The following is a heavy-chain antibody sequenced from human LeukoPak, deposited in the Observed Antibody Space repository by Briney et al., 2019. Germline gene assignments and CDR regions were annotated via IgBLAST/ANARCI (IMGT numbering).Heavy chain of an antibody. J-gene: IGHJ4*02. CDR3: ARETYRGNYSPYYLDY. V-gene: IGHV4-59*01. Sequence: SETLSLTCTVSGGSISSYYWSWIRQPPGKGLEWIGYIYYTGSTNYNPSLKSRVTISVDTSKNQFSLKLSSVTAADTAVYYCARETYRGNYSPYYLDYWGQGTLVTVSS. CDR2: IYYTGST. CDR1: GGSISSYY. D-gene: IGHD2-15*01.